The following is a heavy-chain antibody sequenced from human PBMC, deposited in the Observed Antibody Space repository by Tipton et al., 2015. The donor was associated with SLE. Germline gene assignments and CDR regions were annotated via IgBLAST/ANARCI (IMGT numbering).Heavy chain of an antibody. CDR1: GFTFSSFG. V-gene: IGHV3-30*03. Sequence: RSLRLSCAASGFTFSSFGMHWVRQAPGKGLEWVAVISYDGSNKYYADSVKGRFTISRDNSKKTLYLEMNSLRAEDTAVYYCARDWLFSRSSQYYYYMDVWGKGTPVTVSS. CDR3: ARDWLFSRSSQYYYYMDV. J-gene: IGHJ6*03. D-gene: IGHD6-6*01. CDR2: ISYDGSNK.